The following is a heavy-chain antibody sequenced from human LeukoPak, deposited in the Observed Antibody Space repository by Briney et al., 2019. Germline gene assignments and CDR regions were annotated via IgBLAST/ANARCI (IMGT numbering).Heavy chain of an antibody. Sequence: GESLKISCKGSGYFFTSYWIVWVRQVPGKGLEWMGIIYPGDSDIRYSPSFQGQVTISADKSISTAYLQWSSLKASDTAMYYCARWEDSSHSFVAFDIWGQGTMVTVSS. J-gene: IGHJ3*02. CDR3: ARWEDSSHSFVAFDI. D-gene: IGHD6-13*01. CDR2: IYPGDSDI. CDR1: GYFFTSYW. V-gene: IGHV5-51*01.